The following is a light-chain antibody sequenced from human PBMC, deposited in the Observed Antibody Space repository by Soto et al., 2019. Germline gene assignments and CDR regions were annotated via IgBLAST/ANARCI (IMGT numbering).Light chain of an antibody. V-gene: IGLV2-8*01. J-gene: IGLJ2*01. CDR1: SSDVGGYTY. CDR2: EVT. Sequence: QSVLTQPASVSGSPGQSITISCTGTSSDVGGYTYVSWYQQHPGKAPKLLVYEVTKRPSGVPDRFSGSKSGNSASLTVSGLQAEDEGDYFCSSYARRNNLLFGGGTKVTVL. CDR3: SSYARRNNLL.